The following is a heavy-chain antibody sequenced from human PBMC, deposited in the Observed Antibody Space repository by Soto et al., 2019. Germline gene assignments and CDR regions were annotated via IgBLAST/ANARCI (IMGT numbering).Heavy chain of an antibody. CDR1: GGSIRGYY. CDR2: IYYSGST. J-gene: IGHJ4*02. V-gene: IGHV4-59*01. Sequence: QVQLQESGPGLVKPSETLSLTCTVSGGSIRGYYWSWIRQPPGKGLEWIGYIYYSGSTNYNPSLKSRATISVDTSKNQFSLKLTSVTAADTAVYYCAGGYRSANYFDYWGQGTLATVSS. D-gene: IGHD6-25*01. CDR3: AGGYRSANYFDY.